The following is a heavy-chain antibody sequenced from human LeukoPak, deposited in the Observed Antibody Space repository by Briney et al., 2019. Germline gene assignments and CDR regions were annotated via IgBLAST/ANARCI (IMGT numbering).Heavy chain of an antibody. D-gene: IGHD2-15*01. V-gene: IGHV3-33*01. Sequence: PGGSPRLSCAASGFTFSSYGMHWVRQAPGKGLEWVAVIWYDGSNKYYADSVKGRFTISRDNSKNTLYLQMNSLRAEDTAVYYCARRYCSGGSCYSGVEGIDYWGQGTLVTVSS. CDR1: GFTFSSYG. CDR3: ARRYCSGGSCYSGVEGIDY. J-gene: IGHJ4*02. CDR2: IWYDGSNK.